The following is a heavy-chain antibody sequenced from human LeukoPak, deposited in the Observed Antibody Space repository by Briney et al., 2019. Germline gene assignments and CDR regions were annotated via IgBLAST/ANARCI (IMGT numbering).Heavy chain of an antibody. CDR2: INPNSGGT. V-gene: IGHV1-2*06. CDR3: ARDAVYAMNWFDP. D-gene: IGHD2-8*01. Sequence: ASVKVSCKASGYTFTGYYMHWVRQAPGQGLEWMGRINPNSGGTNYAQKFQGRVTMTRDTSISTAYMELSRLRSDDTAVCYCARDAVYAMNWFDPWGQGTLVTVSS. J-gene: IGHJ5*02. CDR1: GYTFTGYY.